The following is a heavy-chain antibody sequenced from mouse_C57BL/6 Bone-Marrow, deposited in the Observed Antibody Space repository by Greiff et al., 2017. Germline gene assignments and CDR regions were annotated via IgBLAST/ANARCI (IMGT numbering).Heavy chain of an antibody. CDR1: GFTFSDYY. CDR2: ISNGGGST. CDR3: ARQGSYYGSNYFDY. J-gene: IGHJ2*01. Sequence: EVMLVESGGGLVQPGGSLKLSCAASGFTFSDYYMYWVRQTPEKRLEWVAYISNGGGSTYYPDTVKGRFTISRDNAKNTLYLQMSRLKSEDTAMYYCARQGSYYGSNYFDYWGQGTTLTVSS. V-gene: IGHV5-12*01. D-gene: IGHD1-1*01.